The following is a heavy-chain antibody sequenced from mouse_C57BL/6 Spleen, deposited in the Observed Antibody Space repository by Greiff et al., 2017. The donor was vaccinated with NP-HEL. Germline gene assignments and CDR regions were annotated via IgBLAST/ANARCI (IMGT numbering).Heavy chain of an antibody. J-gene: IGHJ2*01. Sequence: EVMLVESGGGLVQPGGSLKLSCAASGFTFSDYYMYWVRQTPEKRLEWVAYISNGGGSTYYPDTVKGRFTISRDNAKNTLYLQMSRLKSEDTAMYYCARRGYGSSYVDYFDYWGQGTTLTVSS. CDR1: GFTFSDYY. D-gene: IGHD1-1*01. CDR3: ARRGYGSSYVDYFDY. CDR2: ISNGGGST. V-gene: IGHV5-12*01.